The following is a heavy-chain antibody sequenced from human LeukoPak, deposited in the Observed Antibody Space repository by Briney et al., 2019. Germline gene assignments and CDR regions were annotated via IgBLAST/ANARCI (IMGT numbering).Heavy chain of an antibody. CDR3: ARTGGAVAGTFDY. D-gene: IGHD6-19*01. CDR1: GFTFSSYG. Sequence: GGTLRLSCAASGFTFSSYGMSWVRQAPGKGLEWVSAISGSGGSTYYADSVKGRFTISRDNSKNTLYLQMNSLRAEDTAVYYCARTGGAVAGTFDYWGQGTLVTVSS. CDR2: ISGSGGST. V-gene: IGHV3-23*01. J-gene: IGHJ4*02.